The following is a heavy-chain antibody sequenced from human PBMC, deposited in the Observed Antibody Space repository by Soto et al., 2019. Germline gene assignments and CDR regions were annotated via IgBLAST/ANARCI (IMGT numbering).Heavy chain of an antibody. J-gene: IGHJ6*02. CDR1: GGTFSSYA. D-gene: IGHD6-6*01. CDR2: IIPIFGTA. Sequence: QVQLVQSGAEVKKPGSSVKVSCKASGGTFSSYAISWVRQAPGQGLEWMGGIIPIFGTANYAQKFQGRVTITAAESTSTAYMELSSLRSEDTAVYYCARDHSSSPRYYYDGMDVWGQGTTVTVSS. V-gene: IGHV1-69*01. CDR3: ARDHSSSPRYYYDGMDV.